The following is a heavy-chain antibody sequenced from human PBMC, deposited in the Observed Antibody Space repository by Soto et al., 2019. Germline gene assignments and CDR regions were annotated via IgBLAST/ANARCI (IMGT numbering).Heavy chain of an antibody. V-gene: IGHV3-7*05. J-gene: IGHJ6*02. CDR1: GFTFRTYW. CDR3: ARDVSTSWYSYDYHGMDV. CDR2: INQDGSEK. D-gene: IGHD6-13*01. Sequence: EVQLVESGGGLVQPGGSLRLSCGASGFTFRTYWLSWVRQVPGKGLEWVANINQDGSEKNYVDSVKGRFTISRDNAKNSLYLQMSSLRSEVTALYYCARDVSTSWYSYDYHGMDVWGQGPTVTVSS.